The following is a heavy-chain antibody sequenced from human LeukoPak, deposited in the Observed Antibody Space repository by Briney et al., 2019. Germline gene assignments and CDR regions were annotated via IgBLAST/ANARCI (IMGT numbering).Heavy chain of an antibody. D-gene: IGHD3-22*01. CDR3: ARGQGASYYYDSSGYYLY. CDR2: IYYSGST. V-gene: IGHV4-61*05. Sequence: SETLSLTCTVSGGSISSSSYYWGWIRQPPGKGLEWIGYIYYSGSTNYNPSLKSRVTKSVDTSKNQFSLKLSSVTAADTAVYYCARGQGASYYYDSSGYYLYWGQGTLVTVSS. CDR1: GGSISSSSYY. J-gene: IGHJ4*02.